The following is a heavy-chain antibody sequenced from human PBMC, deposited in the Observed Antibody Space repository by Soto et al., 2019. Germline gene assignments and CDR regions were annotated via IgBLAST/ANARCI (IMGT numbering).Heavy chain of an antibody. CDR2: INHSGST. CDR3: ARGGVVVAATTRRYYFDY. Sequence: PSETLSLTSAVYGGSFSGYYWSWIRQPPGKGLEWIGEINHSGSTNYNPSLKSRVTISVDTSKNQFSLRLSSVTAADTAVYYCARGGVVVAATTRRYYFDYWGQGTLVTVSS. V-gene: IGHV4-34*01. CDR1: GGSFSGYY. J-gene: IGHJ4*02. D-gene: IGHD2-15*01.